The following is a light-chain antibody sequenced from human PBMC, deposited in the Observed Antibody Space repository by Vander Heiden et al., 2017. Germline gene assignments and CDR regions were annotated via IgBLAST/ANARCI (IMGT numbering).Light chain of an antibody. Sequence: DIQMTQSPSSLSASVGVRVTITCRASQSISSYLNWYQQKPGKAPKLLIYAASSLHSGVPSRFSGSGSGTDFTLTISSLQPEDFATYSCQQSYTSPHTFGQGTKVEIK. V-gene: IGKV1-39*01. J-gene: IGKJ1*01. CDR3: QQSYTSPHT. CDR2: AAS. CDR1: QSISSY.